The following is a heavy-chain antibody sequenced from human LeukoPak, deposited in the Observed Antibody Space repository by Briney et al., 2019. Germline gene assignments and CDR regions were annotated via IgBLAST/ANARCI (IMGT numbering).Heavy chain of an antibody. CDR2: INPIFGST. D-gene: IGHD3-22*01. CDR3: ARQGASRSHYDSSGYLDY. J-gene: IGHJ4*02. V-gene: IGHV1-46*01. Sequence: ASVKVSCKASGYTFTSYYIHWVRQAPGQGLEWMGIINPIFGSTNYAQKFQGRVTITRDKSTSTAYMELSSLRSEDTAVYYCARQGASRSHYDSSGYLDYWGQGTLVTVSS. CDR1: GYTFTSYY.